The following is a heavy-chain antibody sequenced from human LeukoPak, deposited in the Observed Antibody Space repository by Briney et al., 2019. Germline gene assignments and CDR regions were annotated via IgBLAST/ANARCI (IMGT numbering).Heavy chain of an antibody. D-gene: IGHD2-2*02. J-gene: IGHJ2*01. Sequence: SETLSLTCAVSGGSISSGAYYWSWIRQHPGKGLEWIGYIYYSGTTYYSPSLKGRVTMSVDTSNNQFSLKLISVTAADTAVYYCARLVYCSGVSCYTHWYFDLWGRGTLVTVSS. CDR2: IYYSGTT. CDR3: ARLVYCSGVSCYTHWYFDL. V-gene: IGHV4-31*11. CDR1: GGSISSGAYY.